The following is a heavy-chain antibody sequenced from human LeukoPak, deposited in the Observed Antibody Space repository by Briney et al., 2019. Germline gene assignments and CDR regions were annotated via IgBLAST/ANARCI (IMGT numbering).Heavy chain of an antibody. Sequence: ASVKVSCKASGYIFTGYYMHWVRQAPGQGLEWMGWINPNSGGTNYAQKFQGRVTMTRDTSISTAYMELSRLRSDDTAVYYCARVTNSGSDTYYYYYYYMDVWGKGTTVTVSS. V-gene: IGHV1-2*02. D-gene: IGHD1-26*01. CDR3: ARVTNSGSDTYYYYYYYMDV. CDR1: GYIFTGYY. J-gene: IGHJ6*03. CDR2: INPNSGGT.